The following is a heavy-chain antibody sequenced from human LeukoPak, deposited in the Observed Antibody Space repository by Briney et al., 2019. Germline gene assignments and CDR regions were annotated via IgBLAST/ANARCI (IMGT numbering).Heavy chain of an antibody. Sequence: SETLSLTCTVSGGSISSSSYYWGWIRPPPGKGLEWLGSIYYSGSTYYNPSLKSLVTISVNTSKNQFSLKMSSVTAAGTAVYYWASHPEMATIKGFDYWGQGTLVTVSS. CDR2: IYYSGST. V-gene: IGHV4-39*01. J-gene: IGHJ4*02. CDR3: ASHPEMATIKGFDY. D-gene: IGHD5-24*01. CDR1: GGSISSSSYY.